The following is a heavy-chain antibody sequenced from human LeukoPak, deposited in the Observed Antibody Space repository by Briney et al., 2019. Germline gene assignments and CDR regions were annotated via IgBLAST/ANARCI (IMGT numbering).Heavy chain of an antibody. V-gene: IGHV3-53*01. Sequence: GGSLRLSCAASGFTVSSNYMSWVRQAPGKGLEWVSVIYSGSTTYYADSVKGRFTISRDSSKNTLYLQMNSLRAEDTAVYYCARDLGRGYDWGDWGQGTLVTVSS. J-gene: IGHJ4*02. D-gene: IGHD5-12*01. CDR2: IYSGSTT. CDR3: ARDLGRGYDWGD. CDR1: GFTVSSNY.